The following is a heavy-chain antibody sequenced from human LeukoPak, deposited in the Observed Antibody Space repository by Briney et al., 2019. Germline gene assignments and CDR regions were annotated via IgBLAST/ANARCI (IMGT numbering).Heavy chain of an antibody. CDR1: GFTFTSSA. D-gene: IGHD1-1*01. J-gene: IGHJ5*02. V-gene: IGHV1-58*01. CDR3: AKGRTRSISSGDWFDP. CDR2: IVVGSGNT. Sequence: GASVKVSCKASGFTFTSSAVQWVRQARGQRLEWIGWIVVGSGNTNYAQKFQERVTITRDMSTSTAYMELSSLRSEDTAVYYCAKGRTRSISSGDWFDPWGQGTLVTVSS.